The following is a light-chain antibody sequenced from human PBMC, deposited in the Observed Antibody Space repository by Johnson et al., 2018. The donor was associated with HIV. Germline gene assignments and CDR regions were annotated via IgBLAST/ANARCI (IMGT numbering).Light chain of an antibody. J-gene: IGLJ1*01. V-gene: IGLV1-51*01. CDR1: SSNIGNHY. Sequence: QSVLTQPPSVSAAPGQKVTISCSGTSSNIGNHYVSWYQLLPGTAPKLLIYDNNQRPSGIPDRFSVSKSGTSATLGITGLQTGDEADYYCGTWDSSLSTYVLGSGTKVTVL. CDR2: DNN. CDR3: GTWDSSLSTYV.